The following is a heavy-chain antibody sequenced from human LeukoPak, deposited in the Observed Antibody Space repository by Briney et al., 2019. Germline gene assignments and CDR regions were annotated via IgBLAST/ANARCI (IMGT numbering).Heavy chain of an antibody. V-gene: IGHV1-2*02. D-gene: IGHD2-2*01. CDR1: GHTFTNYY. Sequence: GASVKVSCKSSGHTFTNYYLHCVRQAPGQGLEWLWWIHPNTGATNYAQKFQGRVTVTRDTSISTTYVELSSLTSADTAVYYCASYASGYNWLKVWGQGTLVTVSS. CDR2: IHPNTGAT. J-gene: IGHJ5*02. CDR3: ASYASGYNWLKV.